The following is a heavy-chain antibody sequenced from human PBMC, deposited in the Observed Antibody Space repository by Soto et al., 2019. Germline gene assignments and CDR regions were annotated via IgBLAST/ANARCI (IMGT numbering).Heavy chain of an antibody. Sequence: EVQLVESGGGLVQPGGSLRLSCAASGFTFSSYWMMWVRQAPGKGLEWVANIKQDGSEKYYVDSVKGRITISRDNAKNSLYLQMHSLRAEDTAVYYCARYYCSGGSCYSAPDYWGQGTLVTVSS. CDR1: GFTFSSYW. D-gene: IGHD2-15*01. V-gene: IGHV3-7*01. CDR2: IKQDGSEK. CDR3: ARYYCSGGSCYSAPDY. J-gene: IGHJ4*02.